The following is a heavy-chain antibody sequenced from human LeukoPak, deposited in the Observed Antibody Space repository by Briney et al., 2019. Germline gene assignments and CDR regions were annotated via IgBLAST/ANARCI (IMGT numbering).Heavy chain of an antibody. CDR2: IKQDGSEK. CDR1: GFTFSSYW. Sequence: GGSLRLSCAASGFTFSSYWMSWVRQAPGKGLEWVANIKQDGSEKYYVDSVKGRFTIPGDNAKNSLDRQMNSLRAEDTAVYYCARVGYYYDSSGYYYVYYYYGMDVWGQGTTVTVSS. D-gene: IGHD3-22*01. CDR3: ARVGYYYDSSGYYYVYYYYGMDV. V-gene: IGHV3-7*05. J-gene: IGHJ6*02.